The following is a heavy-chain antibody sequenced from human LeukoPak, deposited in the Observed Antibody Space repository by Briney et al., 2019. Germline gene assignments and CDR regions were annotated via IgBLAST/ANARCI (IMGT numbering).Heavy chain of an antibody. Sequence: GESLKNSCKGSGYSFTSYWIGWVRQMPGKGLEWMGIIYPGDSDTRYSPSFQGQVTISADKSISTAYLQWSSLKASDTAMYYCARVGEMATTNFDYWGQGTLITVSS. CDR3: ARVGEMATTNFDY. V-gene: IGHV5-51*01. J-gene: IGHJ4*02. CDR1: GYSFTSYW. CDR2: IYPGDSDT. D-gene: IGHD5-24*01.